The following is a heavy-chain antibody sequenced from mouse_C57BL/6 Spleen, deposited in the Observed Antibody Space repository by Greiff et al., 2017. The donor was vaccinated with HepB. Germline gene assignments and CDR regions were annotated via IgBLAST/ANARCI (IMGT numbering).Heavy chain of an antibody. V-gene: IGHV1-64*01. Sequence: QVQLQQSGAELVKPGASVKLSCKASGYTFTSYWMHWVKQRPGRGLEWIGMIHPNSGSTNYNEKFKSKATLTVDKSSSTAYMQLSSLTSEDSAVYYCARGRTYYAMDYWGQGTSVTVSS. CDR1: GYTFTSYW. J-gene: IGHJ4*01. CDR3: ARGRTYYAMDY. CDR2: IHPNSGST.